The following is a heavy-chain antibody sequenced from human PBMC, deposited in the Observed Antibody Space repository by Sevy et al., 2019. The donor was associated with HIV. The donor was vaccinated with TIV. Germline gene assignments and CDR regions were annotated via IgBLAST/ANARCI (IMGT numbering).Heavy chain of an antibody. CDR1: GFTFSSYA. J-gene: IGHJ4*02. D-gene: IGHD1-26*01. Sequence: GGSLRLSCAASGFTFSSYAMHWVRQAPGKGLEWVGFIWHDGSQKYYADSVRGRFTFSRDNSKNTLFLQVSSLRAEDTAVYYCARGRVGATTSYYFDYLGQRTLVTVSS. CDR2: IWHDGSQK. V-gene: IGHV3-33*01. CDR3: ARGRVGATTSYYFDY.